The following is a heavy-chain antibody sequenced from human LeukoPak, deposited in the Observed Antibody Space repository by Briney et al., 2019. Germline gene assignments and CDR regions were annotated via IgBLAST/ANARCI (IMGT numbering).Heavy chain of an antibody. CDR1: GVTFSSHA. Sequence: PGGSLRLSCAVSGVTFSSHAMSWVRQAPGKGLEWLSAISGNGDSTYYADSVKGRFTISRDNSKNTLYLQINSLRAEDTAVYYCAKAPRAYAFDIWGQGTMVTVSS. CDR2: ISGNGDST. CDR3: AKAPRAYAFDI. V-gene: IGHV3-23*01. J-gene: IGHJ3*02.